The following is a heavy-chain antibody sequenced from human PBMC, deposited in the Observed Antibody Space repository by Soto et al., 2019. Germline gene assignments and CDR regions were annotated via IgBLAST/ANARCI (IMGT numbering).Heavy chain of an antibody. CDR1: GGTFSSYA. CDR2: IIPIFGTA. V-gene: IGHV1-69*01. Sequence: QVQLVQSGAEVKKPGSSVKVSCKASGGTFSSYAISWVRQAPGQGLEWMGGIIPIFGTANYAQKFQGRVTITADESTSTDYMELSSLRSEDTAVYYCARSNGLLLDYYDSSVPFDPWGQGTLVTVSS. D-gene: IGHD3-22*01. CDR3: ARSNGLLLDYYDSSVPFDP. J-gene: IGHJ5*02.